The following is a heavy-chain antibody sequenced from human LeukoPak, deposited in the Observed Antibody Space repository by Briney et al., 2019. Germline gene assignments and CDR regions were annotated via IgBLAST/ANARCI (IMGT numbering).Heavy chain of an antibody. J-gene: IGHJ4*02. D-gene: IGHD5-18*01. CDR1: GGSISSGSYY. CDR2: IYTSGST. CDR3: ARGDSYGGDYFDY. Sequence: SETLSLTCTVSGGSISSGSYYWSWIRQPAGKGLEWIGRIYTSGSTNYNPSLKSRVTISADTSKNQFSLKLSSVTAADTAVYYCARGDSYGGDYFDYWGQGTLVTVSS. V-gene: IGHV4-61*02.